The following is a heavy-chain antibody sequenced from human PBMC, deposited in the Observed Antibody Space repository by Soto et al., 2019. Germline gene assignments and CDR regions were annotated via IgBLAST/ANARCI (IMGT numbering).Heavy chain of an antibody. CDR2: IWYDGSNK. CDR3: VGGAVYGGTNLDY. CDR1: GFTFSSYG. Sequence: QVQLVESGGGVVQPGRSLRLSCAASGFTFSSYGMHWVRQAPGKGLEWVAVIWYDGSNKYYADSVKGRFTISRDNSKDALYLQMKSLRGADTAVYDCVGGAVYGGTNLDYWGQGTLVTVSS. V-gene: IGHV3-33*01. J-gene: IGHJ4*02. D-gene: IGHD2-15*01.